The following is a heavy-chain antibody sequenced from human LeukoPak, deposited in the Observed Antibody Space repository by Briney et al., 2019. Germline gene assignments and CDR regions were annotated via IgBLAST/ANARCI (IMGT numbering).Heavy chain of an antibody. J-gene: IGHJ4*02. CDR3: ATSVGDGCDSN. CDR2: ISSSSSTI. Sequence: PGGSLRLSCAASGFTFSSYSMNWVRQAPGKGLEWVSYISSSSSTIYYADSVKGRFTISRDNAKNSLYLQMNSLRAEDTAVYYCATSVGDGCDSNWGQGTLVTVSS. CDR1: GFTFSSYS. V-gene: IGHV3-48*04. D-gene: IGHD5-12*01.